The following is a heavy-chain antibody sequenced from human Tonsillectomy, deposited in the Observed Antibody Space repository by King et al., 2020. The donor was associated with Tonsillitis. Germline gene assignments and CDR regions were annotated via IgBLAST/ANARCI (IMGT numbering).Heavy chain of an antibody. CDR2: IIPIFGTT. V-gene: IGHV1-69*01. Sequence: VQLVESGAEVKKPGSSVKVSCKASGGTFSNYGINWVRQAPGQGLEWMGGIIPIFGTTNYAQKFQGRVTIIADESTSTAYMELSSLSSEDTAIYYCARRLARVMVDFGDYYNMEVWGQGTTVSVS. J-gene: IGHJ6*02. CDR3: ARRLARVMVDFGDYYNMEV. D-gene: IGHD3-3*01. CDR1: GGTFSNYG.